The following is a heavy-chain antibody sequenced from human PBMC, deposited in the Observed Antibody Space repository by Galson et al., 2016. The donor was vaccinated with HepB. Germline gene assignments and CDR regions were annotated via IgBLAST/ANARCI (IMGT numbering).Heavy chain of an antibody. J-gene: IGHJ4*02. CDR3: TRGRDKTLGTPAFDY. CDR2: IRSKAYGGTT. D-gene: IGHD7-27*01. V-gene: IGHV3-49*03. Sequence: SLRLSCATSGFTFVDYDMSWFRQAPGKGLEWVGFIRSKAYGGTTEYAASVKGRFTISSDDSRSIAYLQMNSLKTEDTAVYYCTRGRDKTLGTPAFDYWGQGALVTVSS. CDR1: GFTFVDYD.